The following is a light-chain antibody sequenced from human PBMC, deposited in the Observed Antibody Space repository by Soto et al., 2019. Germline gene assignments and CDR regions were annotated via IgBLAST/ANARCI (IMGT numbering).Light chain of an antibody. V-gene: IGKV3-20*01. Sequence: EIVLTQSPGTLSLSPGERATLSCRASQSVTSSYLAWYQQEPGQAPRLLISGASSRATGIPDRFSGSGSGQDFTLTISRLEPADFAVYYCQQYDRSPPTFGQGTKVEIK. CDR3: QQYDRSPPT. CDR1: QSVTSSY. CDR2: GAS. J-gene: IGKJ1*01.